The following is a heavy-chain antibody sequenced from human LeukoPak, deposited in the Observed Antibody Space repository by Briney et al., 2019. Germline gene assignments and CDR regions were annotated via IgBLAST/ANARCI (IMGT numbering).Heavy chain of an antibody. CDR3: AREVPYYYGSGSYYVY. D-gene: IGHD3-10*01. Sequence: PGGSLRLSYAASGFTVSSNYMSWVRQAPGKGLEWVSVIYSGGSTYYADSVKGRFTISRDNSKNTLYLQMNSLRAEDTAVYYCAREVPYYYGSGSYYVYWGQGTLVTVSS. CDR1: GFTVSSNY. J-gene: IGHJ4*02. V-gene: IGHV3-53*01. CDR2: IYSGGST.